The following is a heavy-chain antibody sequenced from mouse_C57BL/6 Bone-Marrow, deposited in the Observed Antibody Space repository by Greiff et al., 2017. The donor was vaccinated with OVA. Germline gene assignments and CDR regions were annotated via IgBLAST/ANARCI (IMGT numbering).Heavy chain of an antibody. D-gene: IGHD1-1*01. CDR1: GFSLTSYG. J-gene: IGHJ1*03. Sequence: QVQLQQSGPGLVQPSQSLSITCTVSGFSLTSYGVHWVRQPPGKGLEWLGVIWRGGSTDYNAAFISRLSISKDNSKSQVFFKMNSLQADDTAIYYCAKTGFITTVVATLDWYFDVGGTGTTVTVSS. V-gene: IGHV2-4*01. CDR2: IWRGGST. CDR3: AKTGFITTVVATLDWYFDV.